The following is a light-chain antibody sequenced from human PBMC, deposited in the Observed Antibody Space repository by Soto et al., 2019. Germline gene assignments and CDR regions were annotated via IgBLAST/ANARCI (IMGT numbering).Light chain of an antibody. J-gene: IGLJ1*01. CDR1: SSEVGGYNY. Sequence: QSVLTQPASVSGSPGQSITISCTGTSSEVGGYNYVSWYQQHPGKAPKLMIYDVSNRPSGVSNRFSGSKSGNTASLTISGIQAEDEADYYCSSYTSSSTPYVFGTWTKVTVL. CDR2: DVS. V-gene: IGLV2-14*01. CDR3: SSYTSSSTPYV.